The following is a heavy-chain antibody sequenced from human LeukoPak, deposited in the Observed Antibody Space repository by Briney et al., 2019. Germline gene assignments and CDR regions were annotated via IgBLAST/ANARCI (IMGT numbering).Heavy chain of an antibody. J-gene: IGHJ4*02. V-gene: IGHV4-59*07. CDR3: ARSVDYFDNTGPHMMFDY. D-gene: IGHD3-22*01. CDR1: GDSITSHY. CDR2: TYYTGII. Sequence: PSDTLSLTCNVSGDSITSHYWNWIRQPPGKGLEWIGYTYYTGIIKYNPSLTSRVSMSVDTSKNQFFLKMKSVTAADTAVYHCARSVDYFDNTGPHMMFDYWGQGSLVTVSS.